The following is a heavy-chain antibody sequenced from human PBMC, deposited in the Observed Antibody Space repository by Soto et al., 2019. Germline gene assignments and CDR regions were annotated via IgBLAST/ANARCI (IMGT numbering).Heavy chain of an antibody. CDR3: ARLSTSAGRRDLAC. J-gene: IGHJ4*02. V-gene: IGHV3-7*01. Sequence: EVQLVESGGGLVQPGGSLRLSCAASGFSLSSYWMSWVRQAPGKGLEWVANMNQDGSESDYVGSVKGRFTCTRDNAKNSLYLQMNSLRAEDTAVYYCARLSTSAGRRDLACWGKGTLVTVSS. CDR1: GFSLSSYW. CDR2: MNQDGSES.